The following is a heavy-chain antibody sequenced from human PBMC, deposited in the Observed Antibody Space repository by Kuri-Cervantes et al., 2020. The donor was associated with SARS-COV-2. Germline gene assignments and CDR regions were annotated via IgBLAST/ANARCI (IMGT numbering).Heavy chain of an antibody. J-gene: IGHJ4*02. CDR1: GYPISSGYY. CDR2: IYHSGST. V-gene: IGHV4-38-2*01. D-gene: IGHD3-3*01. Sequence: SETLSLTCAVSGYPISSGYYWGWIRQPPGKGLEWIGSIYHSGSTYYNPSLKSRVTISVDTSKNQFSLKLSSVTAADTAVYYCARHASDDFWSGPSVRLYYFDYWGQGTLVTVSS. CDR3: ARHASDDFWSGPSVRLYYFDY.